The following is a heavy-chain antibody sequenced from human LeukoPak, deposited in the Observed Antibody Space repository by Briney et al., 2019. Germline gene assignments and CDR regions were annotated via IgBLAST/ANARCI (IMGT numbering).Heavy chain of an antibody. CDR1: GGTFSSYA. J-gene: IGHJ4*02. D-gene: IGHD3-22*01. V-gene: IGHV1-69*05. CDR2: IIPIFGTA. CDR3: ARDRVHYYDSSGYPEDDY. Sequence: ASVKVSCKASGGTFSSYAISWVRQAPGQGLEWTGRIIPIFGTANYAQKFQGRVTITTDESTSTAYMELSSLRSEDTAVYYCARDRVHYYDSSGYPEDDYWGQGTLVTVSS.